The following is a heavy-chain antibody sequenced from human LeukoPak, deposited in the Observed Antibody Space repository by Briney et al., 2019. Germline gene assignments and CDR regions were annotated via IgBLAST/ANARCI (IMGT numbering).Heavy chain of an antibody. CDR1: GFTFSSYA. CDR3: ARDDDYGDYFDY. J-gene: IGHJ4*02. D-gene: IGHD4-17*01. V-gene: IGHV3-66*01. Sequence: GGSLRLSCAASGFTFSSYAMSWVRQAPGKGLEWVSVIYSGGSTYYADSVKGRFTISRDNSKNTLYLQMNSLRAEDTAVYYCARDDDYGDYFDYWGQGTLVTVSS. CDR2: IYSGGST.